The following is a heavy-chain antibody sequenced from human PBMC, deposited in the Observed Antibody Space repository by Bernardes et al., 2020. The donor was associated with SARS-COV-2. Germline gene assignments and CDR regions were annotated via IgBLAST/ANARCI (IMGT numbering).Heavy chain of an antibody. V-gene: IGHV4-39*02. D-gene: IGHD3-10*01. CDR2: IYYSGST. J-gene: IGHJ3*02. CDR1: GGSISSSSYY. CDR3: ARDDNEFSYGAAFDI. Sequence: SETLSLTCTVSGGSISSSSYYWGWIRQPPGKGLEWIGSIYYSGSTYYNPSLKSRVTISVDTSKNQFSLKLSSVTAADTAVYYCARDDNEFSYGAAFDIWGQGTMVTVSS.